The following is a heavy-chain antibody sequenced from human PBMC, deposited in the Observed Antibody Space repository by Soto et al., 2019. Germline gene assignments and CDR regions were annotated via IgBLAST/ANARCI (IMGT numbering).Heavy chain of an antibody. D-gene: IGHD3-3*01. J-gene: IGHJ4*02. CDR2: IYWDDDK. V-gene: IGHV2-5*02. Sequence: QITLKESGPTMVKPTETLTLTCTFSGFSLTTSGVGVGWVRQSPGKAPEWLALIYWDDDKRYSTSLNSRLIITKDTSKNQVVLTMANVDPADTATYYCAHRVLRTVFGLVTTTAIYFDFWGPGTPVVVSS. CDR1: GFSLTTSGVG. CDR3: AHRVLRTVFGLVTTTAIYFDF.